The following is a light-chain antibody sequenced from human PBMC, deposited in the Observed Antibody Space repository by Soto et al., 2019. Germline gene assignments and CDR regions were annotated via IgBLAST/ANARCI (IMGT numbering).Light chain of an antibody. CDR3: QQYNNWPRT. CDR2: GAS. Sequence: EIVMTQSPATLSVSPGERATLSCRASQSVSSKLAWYQQKPGQAPRLLIYGASTRATAIPARFSGSGSGTEFTLTISSLQSEDFAVYYCQQYNNWPRTFGLGTKVEIK. V-gene: IGKV3-15*01. CDR1: QSVSSK. J-gene: IGKJ1*01.